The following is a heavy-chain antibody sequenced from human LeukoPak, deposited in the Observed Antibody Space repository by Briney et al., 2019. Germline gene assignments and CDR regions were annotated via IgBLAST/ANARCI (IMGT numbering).Heavy chain of an antibody. CDR3: AKYYGSGSYLYYFDY. CDR2: IWYDGSNK. Sequence: GGSLRLSCAASGFTFSSYGMHWVRQAPGKGLEWVAVIWYDGSNKYYADSVKGRFTISRDNSKNTLYLQMNSLRAEDTAVYYCAKYYGSGSYLYYFDYWGQGTLVTVSS. D-gene: IGHD3-10*01. J-gene: IGHJ4*02. V-gene: IGHV3-33*06. CDR1: GFTFSSYG.